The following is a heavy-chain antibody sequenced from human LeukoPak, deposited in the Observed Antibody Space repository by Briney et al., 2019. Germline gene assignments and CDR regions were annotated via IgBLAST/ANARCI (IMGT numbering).Heavy chain of an antibody. V-gene: IGHV3-7*01. CDR2: IKHDGSQK. CDR1: GFTFSSYA. CDR3: ARDRTMLDAFDI. D-gene: IGHD3-10*02. Sequence: GGSLRLSCAASGFTFSSYAMSWVRQAPGKGLEWLANIKHDGSQKYYVDSVSGRFTISRDNAKNSLYLQMNSLRAEDTAVYYCARDRTMLDAFDIWGQGTMVTVSS. J-gene: IGHJ3*02.